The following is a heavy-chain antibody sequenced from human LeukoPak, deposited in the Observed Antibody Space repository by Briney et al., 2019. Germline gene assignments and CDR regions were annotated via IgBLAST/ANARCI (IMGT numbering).Heavy chain of an antibody. D-gene: IGHD1-26*01. CDR3: AKDTGIVGATTFDY. CDR1: GFTFSIYA. CDR2: ISGSGGST. Sequence: PGGSLRLSCAASGFTFSIYAMSWVRQAPGKGLEWLSTISGSGGSTYYADSVKGRFTISRDKSKNTLYLQMNSLRAEDTAVYYCAKDTGIVGATTFDYWGQGTLVTVSS. J-gene: IGHJ4*02. V-gene: IGHV3-23*01.